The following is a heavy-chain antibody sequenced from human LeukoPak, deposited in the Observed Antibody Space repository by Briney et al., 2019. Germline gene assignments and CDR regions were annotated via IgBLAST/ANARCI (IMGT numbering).Heavy chain of an antibody. CDR2: INNAGSST. CDR3: AKGSRRWVRTGGYFDY. J-gene: IGHJ4*02. Sequence: GGSLRLSCAASGFAFSSYWMFWVRQVAGKGLVWLSHINNAGSSTVYADCVKGRLPISRDNAKNSLYLQMNSLRGEETALYYCAKGSRRWVRTGGYFDYWGQGTLVTVSS. CDR1: GFAFSSYW. V-gene: IGHV3-74*01. D-gene: IGHD5-12*01.